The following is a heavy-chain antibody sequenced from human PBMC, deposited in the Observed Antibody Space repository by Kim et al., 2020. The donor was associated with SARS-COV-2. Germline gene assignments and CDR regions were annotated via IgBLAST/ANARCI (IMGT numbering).Heavy chain of an antibody. J-gene: IGHJ3*02. Sequence: GGSLRLSSAASGFTFSGSTMHWVRQASGKGLEWVGRIRSKPNNYATAYAASVKGRFTISRDDSKNTAYLQMSSLKTEDTAVYYCTRVNPIAGGWYDAFDIWGQGTMVTVSS. CDR1: GFTFSGST. V-gene: IGHV3-73*01. D-gene: IGHD6-19*01. CDR3: TRVNPIAGGWYDAFDI. CDR2: IRSKPNNYAT.